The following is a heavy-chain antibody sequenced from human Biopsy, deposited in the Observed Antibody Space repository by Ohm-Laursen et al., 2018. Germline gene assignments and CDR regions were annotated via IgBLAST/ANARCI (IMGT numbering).Heavy chain of an antibody. CDR1: GYTFSSYY. D-gene: IGHD6-19*01. CDR2: INPSGSTT. V-gene: IGHV1-46*01. CDR3: ARNTGWYGDLYYFDY. J-gene: IGHJ4*02. Sequence: GSSVKVSCKASGYTFSSYYMHWVRQAPGHGLEWMGMINPSGSTTSYPQIFQGRVTMTRDTSKSTVYMELSSLRSPDTAVYFCARNTGWYGDLYYFDYWGQGTLVTVSS.